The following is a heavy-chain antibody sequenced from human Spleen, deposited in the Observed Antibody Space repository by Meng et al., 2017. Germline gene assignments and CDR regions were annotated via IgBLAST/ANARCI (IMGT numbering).Heavy chain of an antibody. CDR1: GGSISGYY. Sequence: SETLSLTCTVSGGSISGYYWSWIRQSPGKGLEWIGSIHNSGSTNYNASLKSRVTISVEVSKNQFALNLSPVTAADTAVYQCARGGANWGSHWYFDLWGLGTVVTVSS. V-gene: IGHV4-59*01. CDR3: ARGGANWGSHWYFDL. D-gene: IGHD7-27*01. J-gene: IGHJ2*01. CDR2: IHNSGST.